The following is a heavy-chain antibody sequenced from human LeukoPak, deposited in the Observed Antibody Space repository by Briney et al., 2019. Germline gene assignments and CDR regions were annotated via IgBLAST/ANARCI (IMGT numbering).Heavy chain of an antibody. CDR1: GFTFSSYA. CDR2: ISGSGGST. Sequence: PGGSLRLSCAASGFTFSSYAMSWVRQAPGKGLEWVSAISGSGGSTYYADSVKGRFTISRDNSKNTLYLQMNSLRAEDTAVYYCAKISSYDSSGYQYYFDYWGQGTLVTVSS. J-gene: IGHJ4*02. D-gene: IGHD3-22*01. V-gene: IGHV3-23*01. CDR3: AKISSYDSSGYQYYFDY.